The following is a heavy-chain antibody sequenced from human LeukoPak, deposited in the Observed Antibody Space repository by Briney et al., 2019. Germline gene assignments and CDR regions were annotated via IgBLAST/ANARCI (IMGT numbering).Heavy chain of an antibody. CDR3: VRADDRGFDS. CDR1: GFPFSDYW. Sequence: GGSLRLSCAASGFPFSDYWMHWVRQVPGKGLVWVSRINTDGNSRSYADSVKGRFTISRDNAKNTLYLQMNSLRAEDTAVYYCVRADDRGFDSGGKGGRVTVSS. V-gene: IGHV3-74*01. D-gene: IGHD1-1*01. J-gene: IGHJ4*02. CDR2: INTDGNSR.